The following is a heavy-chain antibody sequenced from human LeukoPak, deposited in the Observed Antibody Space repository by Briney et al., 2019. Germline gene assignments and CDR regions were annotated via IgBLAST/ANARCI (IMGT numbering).Heavy chain of an antibody. CDR3: ARVDSNGWVLEY. Sequence: GGSLRLSCAASGFTLSGFWMHWIRQAPGKGLMWLSRINRDGSSADYADSVKGRFTISRDNARSTLDLQMNSLRVEDTAVYYCARVDSNGWVLEYWGQGTLVTVSS. J-gene: IGHJ4*02. CDR2: INRDGSSA. CDR1: GFTLSGFW. V-gene: IGHV3-74*01. D-gene: IGHD3-22*01.